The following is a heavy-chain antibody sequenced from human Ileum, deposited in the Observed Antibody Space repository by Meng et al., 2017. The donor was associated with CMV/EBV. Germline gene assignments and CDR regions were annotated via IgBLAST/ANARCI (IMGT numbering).Heavy chain of an antibody. Sequence: ASVKVSCKTSGFTFTAYYLHWVRQAPGQGLEWMGWINPQNGDTKYAQNFQGRVTMTRDTSISTAYMELSSLKSDDTAVYYCASVLYSAYDPFDCWGQGTVVTVSS. CDR1: GFTFTAYY. J-gene: IGHJ4*02. CDR3: ASVLYSAYDPFDC. D-gene: IGHD5-12*01. V-gene: IGHV1-2*02. CDR2: INPQNGDT.